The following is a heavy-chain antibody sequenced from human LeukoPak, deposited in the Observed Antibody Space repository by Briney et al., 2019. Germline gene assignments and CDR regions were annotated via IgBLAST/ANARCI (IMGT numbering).Heavy chain of an antibody. CDR1: GYTFTGYY. CDR2: INPNSGGT. Sequence: EASVKVSCKASGYTFTGYYMHWVRQAPGQGLEWMGWINPNSGGTNYARKFQGRVTMTRDTSISTAYMELSRLRSDDTAVYYCARNARIAVAGSDYWGQGTLVTVSS. J-gene: IGHJ4*02. CDR3: ARNARIAVAGSDY. D-gene: IGHD6-19*01. V-gene: IGHV1-2*02.